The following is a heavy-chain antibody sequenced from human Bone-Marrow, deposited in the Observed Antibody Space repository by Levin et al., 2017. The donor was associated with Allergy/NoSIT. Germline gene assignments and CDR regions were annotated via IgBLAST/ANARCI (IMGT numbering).Heavy chain of an antibody. Sequence: ASAKVSCKASGGTFSSYAISWVRQAPGQGLEWMGGIIPIFGTANYAQKFQGRVTITADKSTSTAYMELSSLRSEDTAVYYCVLGYCSGGSCYEGYYYYMDVWGKGTTVTVSS. J-gene: IGHJ6*03. CDR3: VLGYCSGGSCYEGYYYYMDV. V-gene: IGHV1-69*06. CDR1: GGTFSSYA. CDR2: IIPIFGTA. D-gene: IGHD2-15*01.